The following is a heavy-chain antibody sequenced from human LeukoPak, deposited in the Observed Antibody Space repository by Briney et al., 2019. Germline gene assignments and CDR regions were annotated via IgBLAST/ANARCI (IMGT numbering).Heavy chain of an antibody. Sequence: GGSLRLSCAASGFTFSSYWMHWVRQAPGKGLVWVSRINSDGSSTSYADSVKGRFTISRDNAKNTLYLQMNSLRAKDTAVYYCARVGGYYGSGSYYNVDYCDYWGQGTLVTVSS. D-gene: IGHD3-10*01. CDR2: INSDGSST. CDR3: ARVGGYYGSGSYYNVDYCDY. J-gene: IGHJ4*02. CDR1: GFTFSSYW. V-gene: IGHV3-74*01.